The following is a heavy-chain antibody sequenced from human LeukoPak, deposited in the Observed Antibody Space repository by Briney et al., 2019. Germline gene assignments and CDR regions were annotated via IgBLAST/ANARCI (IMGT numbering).Heavy chain of an antibody. J-gene: IGHJ6*02. CDR1: GFALSSHW. CDR2: VNRDGSET. CDR3: ARNNGMDV. V-gene: IGHV3-7*03. Sequence: GGSLRLSCAAAGFALSSHWMTWVRQVPGRGPEWVANVNRDGSETYYLDSVKGRFTTSKDNAKNSLYLQMNSLRAEDTALYHCARNNGMDVWGQGTTVIVSS.